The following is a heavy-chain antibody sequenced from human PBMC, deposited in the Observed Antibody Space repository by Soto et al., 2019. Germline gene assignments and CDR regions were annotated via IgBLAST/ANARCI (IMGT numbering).Heavy chain of an antibody. CDR2: IWYDGSNQ. D-gene: IGHD3-10*01. V-gene: IGHV3-33*01. CDR1: GFTFSTYG. J-gene: IGHJ4*02. CDR3: ARDLGAFNYGSAYSDY. Sequence: PGGSLRLSCAPSGFTFSTYGMHWVRQAPGKGLEWVAVIWYDGSNQYYADSVKGRFTISRDNSKNMLYLQMNSLRAEDTAVYYCARDLGAFNYGSAYSDYWGQGTPVTVSS.